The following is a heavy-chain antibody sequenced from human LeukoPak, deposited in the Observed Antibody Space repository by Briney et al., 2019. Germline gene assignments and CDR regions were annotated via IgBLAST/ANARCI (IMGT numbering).Heavy chain of an antibody. Sequence: PSETLSLTCTVSGGSISSGSYYWSWIRQPAGKGLEWIGRIYTSGSTNYNPSLKSRVTISVDTSKNQFSLKLSPVTAADTAVYYCARDKAPGYSYGYDYWGQGTLVTVSS. CDR3: ARDKAPGYSYGYDY. CDR2: IYTSGST. D-gene: IGHD5-18*01. J-gene: IGHJ4*02. V-gene: IGHV4-61*02. CDR1: GGSISSGSYY.